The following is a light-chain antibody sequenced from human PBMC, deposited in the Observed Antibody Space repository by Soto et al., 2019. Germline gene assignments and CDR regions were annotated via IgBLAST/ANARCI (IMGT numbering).Light chain of an antibody. V-gene: IGKV3-11*01. CDR1: QSVSSD. Sequence: EIVLTQSPGTLSLSPGERATLSCRASQSVSSDLAWYQQNPGQAPRLLIYDASNRATGIPARFSGSGSGTDFTLTISSLEPEDFAVYYCQQRSNWPPTFGGGTKVEIK. CDR3: QQRSNWPPT. CDR2: DAS. J-gene: IGKJ4*01.